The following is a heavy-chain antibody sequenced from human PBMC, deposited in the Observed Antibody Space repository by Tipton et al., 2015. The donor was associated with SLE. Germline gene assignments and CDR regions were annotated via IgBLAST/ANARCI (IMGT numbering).Heavy chain of an antibody. J-gene: IGHJ4*02. D-gene: IGHD6-19*01. Sequence: LRLSCTASGFPFSSYWMHWIRQPPGKGLEWIGEINHSGSTNYNPSLKSRVTISVDTSKNQFSLKLSSVTAADTAVYYCAREEGIAVAGADYWGQGTLVTVSS. CDR3: AREEGIAVAGADY. CDR1: GFPFSSYW. CDR2: INHSGST. V-gene: IGHV4-34*01.